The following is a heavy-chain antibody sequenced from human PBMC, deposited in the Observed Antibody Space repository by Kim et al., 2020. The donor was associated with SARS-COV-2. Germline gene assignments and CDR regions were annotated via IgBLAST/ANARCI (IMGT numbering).Heavy chain of an antibody. Sequence: SETLSLTCSVSGVSISGYYWSWIRQSPGKGLEWIGDMDYSGNTKYNPSLESRATISGDTSKKQFSLTLTFVTEADTAGYYFARTYSTSWYYLGFWGRGT. D-gene: IGHD6-13*01. CDR1: GVSISGYY. V-gene: IGHV4-59*13. CDR2: MDYSGNT. J-gene: IGHJ2*01. CDR3: ARTYSTSWYYLGF.